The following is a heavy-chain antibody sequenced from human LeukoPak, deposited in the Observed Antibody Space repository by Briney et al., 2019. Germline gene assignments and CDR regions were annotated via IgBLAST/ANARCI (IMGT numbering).Heavy chain of an antibody. CDR3: AREVIVVFGGYFDY. V-gene: IGHV4-4*02. CDR1: GGSTSSSNW. Sequence: PSETLSLTCAVSGGSTSSSNWWSWVRQPPGKGLEWIGEIYHSGSTNYNPSLKSRVTISVDTSKNQFSLKLSSVTAADTAVYYCAREVIVVFGGYFDYWGQGTLVTVSS. CDR2: IYHSGST. D-gene: IGHD2-2*01. J-gene: IGHJ4*02.